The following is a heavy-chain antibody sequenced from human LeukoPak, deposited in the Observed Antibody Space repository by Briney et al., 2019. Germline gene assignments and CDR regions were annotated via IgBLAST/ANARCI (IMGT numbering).Heavy chain of an antibody. CDR2: IYTSGST. V-gene: IGHV4-4*07. Sequence: SETLSLTCTVSGGSISSYYWSWIRQPAGKGLEWIGRIYTSGSTNYNPSLKSRVTMSVDTSKNQFSLKLSSVTAADTAVYYCARDKMGYDFWSGYSPYNWFDPRGQGTLVTVSS. CDR3: ARDKMGYDFWSGYSPYNWFDP. D-gene: IGHD3-3*01. J-gene: IGHJ5*02. CDR1: GGSISSYY.